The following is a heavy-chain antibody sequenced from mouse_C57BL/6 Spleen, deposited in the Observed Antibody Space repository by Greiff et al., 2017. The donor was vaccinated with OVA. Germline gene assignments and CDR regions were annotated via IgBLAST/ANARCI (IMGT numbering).Heavy chain of an antibody. CDR1: GYTFTSYW. CDR2: IDPSDSYT. CDR3: ARYYEYFDV. J-gene: IGHJ1*03. Sequence: QVQLQQSGAELVMPGASVKLSCKASGYTFTSYWMHWVKQRPGQGLEWIGEIDPSDSYTYYNQKFKGKSTLTVDKSSSTAYMQLSSLTSEDSAVYYCARYYEYFDVWGTGTTVTVSS. V-gene: IGHV1-69*01. D-gene: IGHD2-4*01.